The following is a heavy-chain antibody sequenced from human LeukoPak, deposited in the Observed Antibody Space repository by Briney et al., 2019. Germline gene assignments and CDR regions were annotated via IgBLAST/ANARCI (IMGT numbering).Heavy chain of an antibody. J-gene: IGHJ4*02. Sequence: GESLKTSCKGSGYSFTSYWIGWVRQMPGKGLEWMGIIYPGDSDTRYSPSFQGQVTISADKSISTAYLQWSSLKASDTAMYYCARAVDDSSGYYYFDYWGQGTLVTVSS. CDR3: ARAVDDSSGYYYFDY. D-gene: IGHD3-22*01. CDR1: GYSFTSYW. CDR2: IYPGDSDT. V-gene: IGHV5-51*01.